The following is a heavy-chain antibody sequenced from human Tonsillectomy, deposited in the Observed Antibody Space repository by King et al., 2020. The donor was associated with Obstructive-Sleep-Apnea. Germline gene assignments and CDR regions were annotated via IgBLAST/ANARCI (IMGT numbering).Heavy chain of an antibody. CDR3: AATVTIGVAGYLDY. D-gene: IGHD4-17*01. J-gene: IGHJ4*02. Sequence: VQLVESGGGLVQPGGSLRLSCASSGFAFSNYWMSWVRQAPGKGLEWVANIKQDGSEKYYVDSVKGRFTISRDNAKNSLYLQMNSLRAEDTAVFYCAATVTIGVAGYLDYWGQGTLVTVAP. CDR2: IKQDGSEK. V-gene: IGHV3-7*03. CDR1: GFAFSNYW.